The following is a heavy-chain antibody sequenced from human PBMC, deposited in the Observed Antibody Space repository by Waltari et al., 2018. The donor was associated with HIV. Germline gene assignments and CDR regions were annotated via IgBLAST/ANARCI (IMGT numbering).Heavy chain of an antibody. Sequence: QVQLMQSGGGVVQPGGSLRLSCTASGFLFSNYGIHWVRQGPGKGLDCGAIIPHDGNSHFYADSVKGRFTVSRDNSKDTVYLQMNSLTTDDTAVYYCATYCGGDCYFGEVSFDVWGQGTMVIVS. CDR1: GFLFSNYG. D-gene: IGHD2-21*02. CDR2: IPHDGNSH. J-gene: IGHJ3*01. CDR3: ATYCGGDCYFGEVSFDV. V-gene: IGHV3-30*03.